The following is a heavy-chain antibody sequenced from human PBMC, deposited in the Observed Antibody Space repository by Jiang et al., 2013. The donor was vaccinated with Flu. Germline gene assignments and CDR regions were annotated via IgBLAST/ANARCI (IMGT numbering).Heavy chain of an antibody. CDR3: ARMIRDGSNMGDYQDY. J-gene: IGHJ4*02. D-gene: IGHD5-24*01. CDR1: GDSVSSNSAA. V-gene: IGHV6-1*01. Sequence: SQTLSLTCAISGDSVSSNSAAWNWIRQSPSRGLEWLGRTYYRSKWYHDYAVSVKSRITINPDTSKNQFSLQLNSVTPEDTAVYYCARMIRDGSNMGDYQDYWGQGTPGHRLL. CDR2: TYYRSKWYH.